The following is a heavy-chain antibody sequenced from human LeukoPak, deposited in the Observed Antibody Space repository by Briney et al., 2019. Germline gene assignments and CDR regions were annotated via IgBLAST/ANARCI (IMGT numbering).Heavy chain of an antibody. D-gene: IGHD3-16*01. CDR2: INPDGSAK. V-gene: IGHV3-7*01. Sequence: GGSLRLSCAASGFTLSTYWMNWVRQVPGKGLEWVANINPDGSAKRYVDSVKGRFTIARDNADNSLSLQMNSLRAEDTAVYYCASWGAGGNSWGQGTLVTVSS. CDR3: ASWGAGGNS. CDR1: GFTLSTYW. J-gene: IGHJ4*02.